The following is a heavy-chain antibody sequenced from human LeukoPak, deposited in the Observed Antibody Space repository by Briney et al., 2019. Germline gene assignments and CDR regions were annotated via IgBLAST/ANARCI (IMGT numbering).Heavy chain of an antibody. CDR2: MYYTGTI. CDR3: ARPIRN. CDR1: GDSITSSSYY. V-gene: IGHV4-39*07. Sequence: SETLSLTCTVSGDSITSSSYYWGWIRQPPGKGLEWIGTMYYTGTIYYNPSLKSRVTVSVDTSKNQFSLSLSSVTAADTAVYYCARPIRNWGQGTLVIVSS. J-gene: IGHJ4*02.